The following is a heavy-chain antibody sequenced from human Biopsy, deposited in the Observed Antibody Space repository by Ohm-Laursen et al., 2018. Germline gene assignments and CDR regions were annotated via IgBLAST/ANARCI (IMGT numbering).Heavy chain of an antibody. CDR2: ISGSGGNT. J-gene: IGHJ4*02. D-gene: IGHD2-2*02. CDR1: GFTFSDYA. Sequence: PRLSCTASGFTFSDYAMNWVRQAPGKGLEWVSTISGSGGNTYYADSVRGRFTVSRDGSKSTLYLQMSSLSAEDTAFYYCAKGGYCTTSSCYMDLDYWGQGTLVTVSS. V-gene: IGHV3-23*01. CDR3: AKGGYCTTSSCYMDLDY.